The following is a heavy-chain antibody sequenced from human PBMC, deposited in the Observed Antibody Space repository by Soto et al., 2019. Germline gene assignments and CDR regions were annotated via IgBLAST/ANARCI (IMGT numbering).Heavy chain of an antibody. V-gene: IGHV1-69*18. CDR2: IIPLFGTT. Sequence: QVHLVQSGAEVRKPGSSVKVSCKTSEGTFSTYTIYWVRQAPGQGLEWMGRIIPLFGTTKYAQNFQDRVTITAEESTSTTYMELSSLRAEDTAVYYCARRLDDRADEGFDVWGEGTAVTVSA. D-gene: IGHD3-16*01. CDR1: EGTFSTYT. J-gene: IGHJ3*01. CDR3: ARRLDDRADEGFDV.